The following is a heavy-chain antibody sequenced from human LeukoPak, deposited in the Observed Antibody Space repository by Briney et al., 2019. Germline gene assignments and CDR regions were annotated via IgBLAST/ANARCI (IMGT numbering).Heavy chain of an antibody. Sequence: PSQTLSLTCTVSGGSISSGFYYWSWIRQPAGKGLEWIGRIYISGSTNYNPSLKSRVTISVDMSKNQFSLKLSSVTAADTAVYYCARAREEKWELLPEYFQHWGQGTLVTVSS. CDR2: IYISGST. D-gene: IGHD1-26*01. J-gene: IGHJ1*01. CDR1: GGSISSGFYY. CDR3: ARAREEKWELLPEYFQH. V-gene: IGHV4-61*02.